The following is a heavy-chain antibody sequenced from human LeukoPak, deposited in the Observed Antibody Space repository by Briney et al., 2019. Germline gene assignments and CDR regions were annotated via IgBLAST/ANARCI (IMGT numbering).Heavy chain of an antibody. CDR2: ISAYNGNT. V-gene: IGHV1-18*01. CDR1: GYTFTSYG. J-gene: IGHJ4*02. D-gene: IGHD6-19*01. Sequence: ASVKVSCKASGYTFTSYGISWVRQAPGQGLEWMGWISAYNGNTNYAQKFQGRVTMTTDTSTSTAYMELRSLRSDDTAVYYCARIRYSSGWYGSDYWGQGTLVTVSS. CDR3: ARIRYSSGWYGSDY.